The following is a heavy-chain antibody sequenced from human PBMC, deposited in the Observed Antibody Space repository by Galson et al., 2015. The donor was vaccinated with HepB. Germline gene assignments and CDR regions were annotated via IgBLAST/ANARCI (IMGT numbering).Heavy chain of an antibody. CDR3: ARDPYRAGIAAESDY. V-gene: IGHV1-18*01. Sequence: SVKVSCKASGYTFTSYGISWVRQAPGQGLEWMGWISAYNGNTNYAQKLQGRVTMTTDTSTSTAYMELRSLRSDDTAVYYCARDPYRAGIAAESDYWGQGTLVTVSS. J-gene: IGHJ4*02. D-gene: IGHD6-13*01. CDR1: GYTFTSYG. CDR2: ISAYNGNT.